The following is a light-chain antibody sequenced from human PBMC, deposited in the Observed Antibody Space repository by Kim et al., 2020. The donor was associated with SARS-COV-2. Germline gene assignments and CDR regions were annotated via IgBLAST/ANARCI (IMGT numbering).Light chain of an antibody. J-gene: IGLJ3*02. CDR1: TGHSNYA. V-gene: IGLV4-69*01. CDR3: QTWGTGIRV. Sequence: QLVLTQSPSASASLGASVKLTCTLSTGHSNYAIAWHQQQSERGPRYLMKVNSDGSHSKGDGIPDRFSGSSSGSERYLTISSLQSEDEADYYCQTWGTGIRVFGGGTKLTVL. CDR2: VNSDGSH.